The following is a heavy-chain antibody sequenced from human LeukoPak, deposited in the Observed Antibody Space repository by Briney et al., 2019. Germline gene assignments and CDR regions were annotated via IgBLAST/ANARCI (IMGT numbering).Heavy chain of an antibody. D-gene: IGHD6-19*01. V-gene: IGHV1-69*05. CDR3: AGGIAVADYYYYYMDV. CDR2: IIPIFGTA. J-gene: IGHJ6*03. CDR1: GYTFTSYA. Sequence: ASVKVSCKASGYTFTSYAISWVRQAPGQGLEWMGRIIPIFGTANYAQKFQGRVTITTDESTSTAYMELSSLRSEDTAVYYCAGGIAVADYYYYYMDVWGKGTTVTVSS.